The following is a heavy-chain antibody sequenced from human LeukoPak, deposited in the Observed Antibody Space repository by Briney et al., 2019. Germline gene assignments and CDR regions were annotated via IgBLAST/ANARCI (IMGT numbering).Heavy chain of an antibody. CDR2: IYYSGST. CDR3: ARQRITMVPFDP. D-gene: IGHD3-10*01. CDR1: GCSISSSSYY. V-gene: IGHV4-39*01. J-gene: IGHJ5*02. Sequence: SETMSLTCTVSGCSISSSSYYWGWIPQPPGKGLAWIGSIYYSGSTYYNPSLKSRVTISVDTSKNQFSLKLSSVTAADTAVYYCARQRITMVPFDPWGQGTLVTVSS.